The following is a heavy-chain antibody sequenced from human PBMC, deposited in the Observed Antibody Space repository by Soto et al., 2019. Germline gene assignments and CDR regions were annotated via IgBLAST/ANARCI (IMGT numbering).Heavy chain of an antibody. CDR3: ARQYSGSYYNWFDP. CDR1: GYTFTGYN. D-gene: IGHD1-26*01. J-gene: IGHJ5*02. Sequence: ASVKLYCKGSGYTFTGYNMHWVRQAPGQGLEWMGWINPNSGGTNYAQKFQGWVTMTRDTSISTAYMELSRLRSDDTAVYYCARQYSGSYYNWFDPWGQGTLVTVSS. CDR2: INPNSGGT. V-gene: IGHV1-2*04.